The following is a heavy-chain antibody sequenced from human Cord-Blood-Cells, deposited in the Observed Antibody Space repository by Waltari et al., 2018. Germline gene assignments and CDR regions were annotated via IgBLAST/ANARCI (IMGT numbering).Heavy chain of an antibody. D-gene: IGHD3-9*01. CDR1: GYTFPGYY. J-gene: IGHJ4*02. Sequence: QVQLVQSGAEVKKPGASVKVSCPASGYTFPGYYMHWVRQAHGQGLEGMGWINPNSGGTNYAQKFQGRVTMTRDTSISTAYMELSRLRSDDTAVYYCARGGPLYYDILTGYFDYWGQGTLVTVSS. CDR2: INPNSGGT. CDR3: ARGGPLYYDILTGYFDY. V-gene: IGHV1-2*02.